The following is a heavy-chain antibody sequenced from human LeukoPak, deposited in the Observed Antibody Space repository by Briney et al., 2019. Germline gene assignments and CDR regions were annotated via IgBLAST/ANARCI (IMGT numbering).Heavy chain of an antibody. Sequence: SETVSLTCTVSVGSHSSSSYYGGGIRQPRGRGVEWIGSIYYSGSTYYNASVKSRVTISGDTAKNQFSLKLSTVTAADTAVYYGATSTGEMPTRFDYWGQGTLVTVSS. D-gene: IGHD5-24*01. CDR3: ATSTGEMPTRFDY. J-gene: IGHJ4*02. CDR1: VGSHSSSSYY. V-gene: IGHV4-39*01. CDR2: IYYSGST.